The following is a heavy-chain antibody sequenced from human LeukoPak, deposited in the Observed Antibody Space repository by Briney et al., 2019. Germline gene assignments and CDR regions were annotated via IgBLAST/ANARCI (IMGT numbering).Heavy chain of an antibody. CDR3: ARNFGYYDFWSGYYLGSGYFDY. Sequence: SGPALVKPTQTLTLTCTFSGFSLSTSGMRVSWIRQPPGKALEWLARIDRDDDKFYSRSLKTRLTISKDTSKNQVVLTMTNMDPVDTATYYCARNFGYYDFWSGYYLGSGYFDYWGQGTLVTVSS. CDR1: GFSLSTSGMR. J-gene: IGHJ4*02. CDR2: IDRDDDK. D-gene: IGHD3-3*01. V-gene: IGHV2-70*04.